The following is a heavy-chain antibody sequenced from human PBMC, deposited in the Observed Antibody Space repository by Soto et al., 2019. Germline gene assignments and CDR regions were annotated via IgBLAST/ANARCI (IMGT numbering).Heavy chain of an antibody. CDR1: GYTFTSYG. V-gene: IGHV1-18*01. Sequence: ASVKVSCKASGYTFTSYGISWVRQAPGQGLEWMGWISAYNGNTNYAQKLQGRVTMTTDTSTSTAYMELRSLRSDDTAVYYCARDEAVAARLVYYYGMDVWGHGTTVTVSS. CDR2: ISAYNGNT. D-gene: IGHD6-6*01. J-gene: IGHJ6*02. CDR3: ARDEAVAARLVYYYGMDV.